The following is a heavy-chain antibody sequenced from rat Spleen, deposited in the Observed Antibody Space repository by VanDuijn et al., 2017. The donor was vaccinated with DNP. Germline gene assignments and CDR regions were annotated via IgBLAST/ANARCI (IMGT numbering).Heavy chain of an antibody. CDR3: ARHGRRVFDY. CDR1: GFTFSNYA. Sequence: EVQLVESGGGLVHPGRSLKLSCTASGFTFSNYAMAWVRQAPAKGLEWVAYISYAGGSTYHGDSVKGRFTISRDNAESTLYLQMNSLRSEDMATYFCARHGRRVFDYWGQGVMVTVSS. J-gene: IGHJ2*01. V-gene: IGHV5-22*01. CDR2: ISYAGGST. D-gene: IGHD1-11*01.